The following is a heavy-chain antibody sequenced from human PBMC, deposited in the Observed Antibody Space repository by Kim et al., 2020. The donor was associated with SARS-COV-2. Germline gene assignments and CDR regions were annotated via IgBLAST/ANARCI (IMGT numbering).Heavy chain of an antibody. CDR1: GYSFTSYW. CDR3: ARHLGGWYPPDY. V-gene: IGHV5-10-1*01. J-gene: IGHJ4*02. CDR2: IDPSDSYT. D-gene: IGHD6-19*01. Sequence: GESLKISCKGSGYSFTSYWISWVRQMPGKGLEWMGRIDPSDSYTNYSPSFQGHVTISADKSISTAYLQWSSLKASDTAMYYCARHLGGWYPPDYWGQGTLVTVSS.